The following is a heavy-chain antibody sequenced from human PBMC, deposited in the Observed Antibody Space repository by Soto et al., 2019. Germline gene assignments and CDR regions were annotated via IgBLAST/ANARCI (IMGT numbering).Heavy chain of an antibody. CDR1: GFTFSSYA. J-gene: IGHJ6*01. CDR3: SLVLMSHIYYYYRMDV. Sequence: PGGSLRLSYVGSGFTFSSYAMSWVRQAPEKGLEWVAAISGSGGNTYYADSVKGRFTLSRDNSKNTLYLQMSSLRAENTAVYYCSLVLMSHIYYYYRMDVWSQGTTVTVSA. V-gene: IGHV3-23*01. CDR2: ISGSGGNT.